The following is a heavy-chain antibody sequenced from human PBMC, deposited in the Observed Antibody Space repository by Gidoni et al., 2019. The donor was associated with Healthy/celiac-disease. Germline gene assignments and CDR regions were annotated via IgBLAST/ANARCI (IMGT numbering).Heavy chain of an antibody. CDR2: IYTSGST. CDR1: GGSISRASYY. D-gene: IGHD1-26*01. V-gene: IGHV4-61*02. J-gene: IGHJ3*02. Sequence: QVQLPESRPGLVKPSQSLSFPCTVSGGSISRASYYWSWIRQPAGKGLEWIGRIYTSGSTNYNPSLKNRVTISVDTSKNQFSLELSSVTAADTAVYYCARAGAIVGATTPHDAFDIWGQGTMVTVSS. CDR3: ARAGAIVGATTPHDAFDI.